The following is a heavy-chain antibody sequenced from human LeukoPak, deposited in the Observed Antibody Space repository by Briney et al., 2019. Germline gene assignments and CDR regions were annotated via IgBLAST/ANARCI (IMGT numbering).Heavy chain of an antibody. J-gene: IGHJ4*02. CDR1: GFTFNSYG. CDR3: ARGSRTIFGVVIGIDY. V-gene: IGHV3-33*01. D-gene: IGHD3-3*01. Sequence: GGSVRLSCAASGFTFNSYGMHWVRQAQGKGGEWVAVIWYDGSIQYYADSVRGRFTISRDNSKSTLYLQMNSLRAEDTAVYYCARGSRTIFGVVIGIDYWGQGTPVTVSS. CDR2: IWYDGSIQ.